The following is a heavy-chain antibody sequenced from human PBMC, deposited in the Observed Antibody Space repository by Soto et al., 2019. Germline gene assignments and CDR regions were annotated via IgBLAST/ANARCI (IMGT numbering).Heavy chain of an antibody. CDR3: ARAIGYDRSLDY. CDR1: GFNIITYG. Sequence: LVASGGGVVQPGRSLRLYCAASGFNIITYGMHWVRQAPGKGLEWVAVIWYDGSDKYYADSVKGRFSISRDNSNNTLSLQMNSLRAEDTAVYYCARAIGYDRSLDYWGQGTLVTVSS. J-gene: IGHJ4*02. D-gene: IGHD3-22*01. V-gene: IGHV3-33*01. CDR2: IWYDGSDK.